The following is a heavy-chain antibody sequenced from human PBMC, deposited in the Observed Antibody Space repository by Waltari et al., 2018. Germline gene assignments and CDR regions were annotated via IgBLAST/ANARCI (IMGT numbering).Heavy chain of an antibody. CDR3: VKDDLPGGAGY. J-gene: IGHJ4*02. CDR1: GFTFAGNA. D-gene: IGHD3-10*01. V-gene: IGHV3-9*01. Sequence: EVQLVESGGGLVQPGRSRRLPCALSGFTFAGNATHWVRQDPGKGLEWVSSIPWNGGVDYADSVKGRFTISRDSAKNFLYLQMNSLRDEDTAFYYCVKDDLPGGAGYWGQGTLVAVSS. CDR2: IPWNGGV.